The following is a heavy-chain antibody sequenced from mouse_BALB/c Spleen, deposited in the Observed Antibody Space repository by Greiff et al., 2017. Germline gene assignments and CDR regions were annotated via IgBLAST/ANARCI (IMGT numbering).Heavy chain of an antibody. Sequence: QVQLKQSGAELVKPGASVKLSCKASGYTFTSYWMHWVKQRPGQGLEWIGEINPSNGRTNYNEKFKSKATLTVDKSSSTAYMQLSSLTSEDSAVYYCARGAMDYWGQGTSVTVSS. CDR2: INPSNGRT. J-gene: IGHJ4*01. CDR1: GYTFTSYW. CDR3: ARGAMDY. V-gene: IGHV1S81*02.